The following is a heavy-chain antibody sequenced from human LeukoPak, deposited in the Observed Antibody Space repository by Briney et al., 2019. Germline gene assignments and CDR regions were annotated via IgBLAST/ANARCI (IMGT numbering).Heavy chain of an antibody. D-gene: IGHD6-13*01. CDR3: AGPGYSSSWYGDAFDI. Sequence: GGSLRLSCTVSGFTFSDYYMSWVRQAPGKGLEWVSYISSSSSTIYYADSVKGRFTISRDNAKNSLYLQMNSLRAEDTAVYYCAGPGYSSSWYGDAFDIWGQGTMVTVSS. V-gene: IGHV3-11*04. J-gene: IGHJ3*02. CDR1: GFTFSDYY. CDR2: ISSSSSTI.